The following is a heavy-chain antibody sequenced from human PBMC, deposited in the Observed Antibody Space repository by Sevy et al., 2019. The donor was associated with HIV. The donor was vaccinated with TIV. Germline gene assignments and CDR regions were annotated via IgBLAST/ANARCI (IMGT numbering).Heavy chain of an antibody. V-gene: IGHV1-3*01. CDR3: ARGGVVQGVSIDP. Sequence: ASVKVSCKASGYTFTSYAMHWVRQAPGQRLEWMGWINAGNGNTKYSQKFQGRVTITRDTSASTAYMELSSLRSEDTAVYYCARGGVVQGVSIDPWGQGTLVTVSS. J-gene: IGHJ5*02. D-gene: IGHD3-10*01. CDR2: INAGNGNT. CDR1: GYTFTSYA.